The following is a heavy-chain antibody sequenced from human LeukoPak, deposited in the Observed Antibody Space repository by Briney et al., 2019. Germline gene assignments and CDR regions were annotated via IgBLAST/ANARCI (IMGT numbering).Heavy chain of an antibody. CDR3: AKVPNWDRGY. V-gene: IGHV3-23*01. CDR1: GFTFSSYT. J-gene: IGHJ4*02. D-gene: IGHD3-10*01. CDR2: IGTSAGST. Sequence: PGGSLRLSCATSGFTFSSYTMTWVRQAPGKVLEYVSCIGTSAGSTIYADSVKGRFTISRDNSKNTVYLQMDSLRVEDTAVYYCAKVPNWDRGYWGQGTLVTVSS.